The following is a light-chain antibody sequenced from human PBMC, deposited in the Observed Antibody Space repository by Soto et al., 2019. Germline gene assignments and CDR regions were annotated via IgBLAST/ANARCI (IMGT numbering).Light chain of an antibody. Sequence: EIVMTQSPATLSVSPGERATLSCRASQSVGANLAWHQQKPGQAPRLLIYGASTRAAGISPRFSGGGSGTEFTLTISSLQSEDFGVYYCQQYTYWPRTFGQGTKVGIK. CDR1: QSVGAN. V-gene: IGKV3-15*01. CDR3: QQYTYWPRT. CDR2: GAS. J-gene: IGKJ1*01.